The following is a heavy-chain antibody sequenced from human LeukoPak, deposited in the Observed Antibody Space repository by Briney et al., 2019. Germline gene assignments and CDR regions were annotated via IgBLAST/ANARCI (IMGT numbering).Heavy chain of an antibody. Sequence: GRSLRLSCAASGFTFSSYGMHWVRQAPGKGLEWVAVISYDGSNKYYADSVKGRFTISRDNSKNTLYLQMNSLRAEDTAVYYCAKDLPPWSYGGNPEVDYWGQGTLFTVYS. D-gene: IGHD4-23*01. V-gene: IGHV3-30*18. CDR2: ISYDGSNK. CDR1: GFTFSSYG. CDR3: AKDLPPWSYGGNPEVDY. J-gene: IGHJ4*02.